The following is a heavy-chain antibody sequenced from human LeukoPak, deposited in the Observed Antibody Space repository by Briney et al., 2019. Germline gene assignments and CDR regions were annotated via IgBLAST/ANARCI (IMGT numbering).Heavy chain of an antibody. CDR1: RFTFSSYG. CDR3: AKGELGLWFDY. D-gene: IGHD5-18*01. Sequence: GRSLRLSCAASRFTFSSYGMHWVRQAPGKGLEWVALISYDGSNKYHADSVKGRFTISRDNSKNTLYLQMNSLRAEDTAVYYCAKGELGLWFDYWGQGTLVTVSS. J-gene: IGHJ4*02. V-gene: IGHV3-30*18. CDR2: ISYDGSNK.